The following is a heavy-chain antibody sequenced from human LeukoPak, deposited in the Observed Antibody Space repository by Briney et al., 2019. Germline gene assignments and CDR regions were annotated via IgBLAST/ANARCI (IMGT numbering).Heavy chain of an antibody. Sequence: EGSLRLSCAASGFTFSSYWMSWVRQAPGKGLEWVSYISSSGSTIYYADSVKGRFTISRDNAKNSLYLQMNSLRAEDTAVYYCASDYSTGGLDYWGQGTLVTVSS. D-gene: IGHD6-25*01. V-gene: IGHV3-48*04. CDR1: GFTFSSYW. J-gene: IGHJ4*02. CDR2: ISSSGSTI. CDR3: ASDYSTGGLDY.